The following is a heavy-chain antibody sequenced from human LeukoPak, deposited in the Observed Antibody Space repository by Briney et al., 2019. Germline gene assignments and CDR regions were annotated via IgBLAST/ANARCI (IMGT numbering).Heavy chain of an antibody. CDR1: GFTFSTYG. CDR3: ARGRYCSGGSCYLPPPNLFDY. D-gene: IGHD2-15*01. V-gene: IGHV3-33*01. J-gene: IGHJ4*02. Sequence: GGSLRLSCAASGFTFSTYGMHWVRQAPGKGLEWVAVIWYDGSNKYYADSVKGRFTISRDNSKNTLYLQMNSLRAEDTAVYYCARGRYCSGGSCYLPPPNLFDYWGQGTLVTVSS. CDR2: IWYDGSNK.